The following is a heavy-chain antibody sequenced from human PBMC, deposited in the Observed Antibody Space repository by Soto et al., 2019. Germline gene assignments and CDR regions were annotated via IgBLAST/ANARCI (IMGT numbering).Heavy chain of an antibody. J-gene: IGHJ4*02. CDR1: GFTFSDHY. CDR3: ARRYHDSSGYYYFDY. D-gene: IGHD3-22*01. CDR2: ISSSSSYT. Sequence: LRLSCAASGFTFSDHYMSWIRQAPGKGPEWVSYISSSSSYTNYADSVKGRFTISRDNAKNSLYLQMNSLRAEDTAMYYCARRYHDSSGYYYFDYWGQGTQVTVSS. V-gene: IGHV3-11*06.